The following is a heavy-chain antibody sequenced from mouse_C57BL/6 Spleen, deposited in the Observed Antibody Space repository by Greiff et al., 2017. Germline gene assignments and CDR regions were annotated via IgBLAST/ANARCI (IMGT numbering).Heavy chain of an antibody. V-gene: IGHV5-6*01. Sequence: EVKVVESGGDLVKPGGSLKLSCAASGFTFSSYGMSWVRQTPDKRLEWVATISSGGSYTYYPDSVQGRFTISRDNAKNTLYLQMSSLKSEDTAMYYCARHEGADYFDYWGQGTTLTVSS. CDR1: GFTFSSYG. J-gene: IGHJ2*01. CDR2: ISSGGSYT. CDR3: ARHEGADYFDY.